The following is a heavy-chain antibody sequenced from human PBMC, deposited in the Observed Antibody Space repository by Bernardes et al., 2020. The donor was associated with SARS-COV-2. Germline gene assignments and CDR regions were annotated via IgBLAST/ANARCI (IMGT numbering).Heavy chain of an antibody. D-gene: IGHD3-10*01. Sequence: GGSLRLSCAASGFTFSSYAMSWVRQAPGKGLEWVSAISGSGGSTYYADSVKGRFTISRDNSKNTLYLQMNSLRAEDTAVYYCAKGPPYPDVLLWFGELLDFDYWGQGTLVTVSS. V-gene: IGHV3-23*01. CDR2: ISGSGGST. J-gene: IGHJ4*02. CDR1: GFTFSSYA. CDR3: AKGPPYPDVLLWFGELLDFDY.